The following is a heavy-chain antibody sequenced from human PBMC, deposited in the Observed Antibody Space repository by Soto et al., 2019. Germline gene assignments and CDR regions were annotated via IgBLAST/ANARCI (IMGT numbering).Heavy chain of an antibody. CDR3: AREITGYCSGGSCPPTIDY. D-gene: IGHD2-15*01. J-gene: IGHJ4*02. Sequence: PSETLSLTCTVSGGSISSGGYYWSWIRQHPGKGLEWIGYIYYSGSTYYNPSLKSRVTISVDTSKNQFSLKLSSVTAADTAVYYCAREITGYCSGGSCPPTIDYWGQGTLVTVSS. CDR1: GGSISSGGYY. CDR2: IYYSGST. V-gene: IGHV4-31*03.